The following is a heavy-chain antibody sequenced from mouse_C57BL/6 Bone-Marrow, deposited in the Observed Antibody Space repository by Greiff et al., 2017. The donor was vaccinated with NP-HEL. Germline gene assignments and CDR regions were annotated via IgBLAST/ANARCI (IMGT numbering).Heavy chain of an antibody. CDR3: ARSRYDGGRPLDY. CDR2: IYPGDGDT. D-gene: IGHD1-1*01. V-gene: IGHV1-82*01. Sequence: QVQLQQSGPELVKPGASVKISCKASGYAFSSSCMNWVKQRHGKGLEWIGRIYPGDGDTNYNGKFKGKATLTADKSSSTAYMQLSSLTSEDSAVYVCARSRYDGGRPLDYWGQGTTLTVSS. J-gene: IGHJ2*01. CDR1: GYAFSSSC.